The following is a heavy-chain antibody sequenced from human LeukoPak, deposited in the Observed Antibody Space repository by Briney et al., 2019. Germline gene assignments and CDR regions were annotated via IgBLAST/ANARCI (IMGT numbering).Heavy chain of an antibody. D-gene: IGHD3-3*01. V-gene: IGHV3-9*01. J-gene: IGHJ6*02. CDR3: AKKGGFGVVIDPYYYYGMDV. CDR1: GFTFDDYA. CDR2: ISWNSGSI. Sequence: GGSLRLSCAASGFTFDDYAMHWVRQAPGKGLEWVSGISWNSGSIGYADSVKGRFTISRDNAKNSLYLQMNSLRAEDTAVYYCAKKGGFGVVIDPYYYYGMDVWGQGTTVTVSS.